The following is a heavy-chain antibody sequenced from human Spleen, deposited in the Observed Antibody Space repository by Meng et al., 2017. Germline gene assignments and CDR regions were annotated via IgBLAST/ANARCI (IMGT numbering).Heavy chain of an antibody. V-gene: IGHV1-18*01. D-gene: IGHD6-19*01. CDR1: GYTYTHYQ. CDR2: IHPSGNA. J-gene: IGHJ4*02. CDR3: VKHSSDWSLDS. Sequence: QVQVVQSGAEGKKPGASVKVSCKASGYTYTHYQMDWVRQAPGQGLEWMGWIHPSGNANYAQKFQGRVTMTTDTSTTTAYMELRSLRSDDSALYYCVKHSSDWSLDSWGQGTLVTVSS.